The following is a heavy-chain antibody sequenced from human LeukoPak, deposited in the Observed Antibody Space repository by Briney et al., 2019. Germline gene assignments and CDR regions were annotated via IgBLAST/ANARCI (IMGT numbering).Heavy chain of an antibody. CDR1: GFSFADYE. J-gene: IGHJ4*02. Sequence: GGSLRLSCEASGFSFADYEMSWFRQAPGKGPEWILYISATGNTKYYADSVRGRFSISRDNAKSSPYLQMSTLRVDDTAVYYCARARWSSSWYDYWGQGTLVTVSS. D-gene: IGHD6-13*01. CDR2: ISATGNTK. V-gene: IGHV3-11*01. CDR3: ARARWSSSWYDY.